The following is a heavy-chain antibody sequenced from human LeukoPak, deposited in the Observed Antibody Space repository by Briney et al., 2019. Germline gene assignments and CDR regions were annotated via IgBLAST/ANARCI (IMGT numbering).Heavy chain of an antibody. CDR3: ARGYYGSGKGPDY. Sequence: SVKVSCKASGGTFSSYTISWVRQAPGQGLEWMGRIIPILGIANYAQKFQGRVTITTDESTSTAYMELSSLRSEDTAVYYCARGYYGSGKGPDYWGQGTLVTVSS. CDR1: GGTFSSYT. CDR2: IIPILGIA. J-gene: IGHJ4*02. V-gene: IGHV1-69*16. D-gene: IGHD3-10*01.